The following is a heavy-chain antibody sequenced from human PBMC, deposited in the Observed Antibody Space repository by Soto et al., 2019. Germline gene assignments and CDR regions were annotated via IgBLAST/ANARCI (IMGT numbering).Heavy chain of an antibody. J-gene: IGHJ6*02. CDR2: IYYSGST. CDR3: AREGYYDSSLDV. D-gene: IGHD3-22*01. V-gene: IGHV4-31*03. Sequence: SETLSLTCTVSGGSISSGGYYWSWIRQHPGKGLEWIGYIYYSGSTYYNPSLKSRVTISVDTSKNQFSLKLSSVTAADTAVYYCAREGYYDSSLDVWGQGTTVTVSS. CDR1: GGSISSGGYY.